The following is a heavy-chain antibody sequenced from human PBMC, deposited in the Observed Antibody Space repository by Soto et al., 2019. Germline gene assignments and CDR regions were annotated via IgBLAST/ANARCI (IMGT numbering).Heavy chain of an antibody. CDR3: ARPSNNYVAY. Sequence: GGSLRLSCQASGFNFDNYGMHWVRQAPGKGLEWVAVITYDGSFQYYADSVKGRFTISRDNSKNTLFLQWNSLKASDTAMYYCARPSNNYVAYWGQGTLVTVSS. J-gene: IGHJ4*02. CDR1: GFNFDNYG. CDR2: ITYDGSFQ. V-gene: IGHV3-30*03.